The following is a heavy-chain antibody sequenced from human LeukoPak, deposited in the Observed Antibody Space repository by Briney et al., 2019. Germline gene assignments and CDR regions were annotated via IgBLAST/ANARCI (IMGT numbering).Heavy chain of an antibody. CDR2: INHSGST. D-gene: IGHD3-3*01. V-gene: IGHV4-34*01. CDR1: GGSFSGYY. Sequence: SETLSLTCAVYGGSFSGYYWSWIRQPPGKGLEWIGEINHSGSTNYNPSLKSRVTISVDTSKNQFSLKLSSVTAADTAVYYCARGPSRITIFGVVTASRNWFDPWGQGTLVTVSS. J-gene: IGHJ5*02. CDR3: ARGPSRITIFGVVTASRNWFDP.